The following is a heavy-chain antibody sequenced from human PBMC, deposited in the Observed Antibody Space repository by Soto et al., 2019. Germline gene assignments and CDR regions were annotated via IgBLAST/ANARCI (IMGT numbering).Heavy chain of an antibody. CDR3: GREVKTTFGPETSSGHFDS. CDR1: GFAFSKYD. CDR2: ISYEGTKQ. D-gene: IGHD3-3*01. V-gene: IGHV3-30*03. Sequence: QVKLVESGGRVSQPGGSLRLSCAAPGFAFSKYDMHGVRQAPGKGLGGVAGISYEGTKQNYGDFPKGRFTISRDNFKNTLVLEANSLTREDTAVYYCGREVKTTFGPETSSGHFDSWGQGTLLTVSS. J-gene: IGHJ4*02.